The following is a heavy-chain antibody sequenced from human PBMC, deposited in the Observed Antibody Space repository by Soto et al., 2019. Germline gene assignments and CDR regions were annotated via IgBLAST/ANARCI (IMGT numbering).Heavy chain of an antibody. V-gene: IGHV3-23*01. CDR3: AKGADGSGSYDYHYYGMDV. Sequence: GGSLRLSCAASGFTFSSYAMSWVRQAPGKGLEWVSAISGSGGSTYYADSVKGRFTISRDNSKNTLYLQMNSLRAEDTAVYYCAKGADGSGSYDYHYYGMDVWGQGTTVTVSS. J-gene: IGHJ6*02. CDR2: ISGSGGST. CDR1: GFTFSSYA. D-gene: IGHD3-10*01.